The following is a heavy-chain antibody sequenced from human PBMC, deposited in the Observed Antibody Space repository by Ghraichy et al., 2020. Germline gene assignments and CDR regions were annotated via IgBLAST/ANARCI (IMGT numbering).Heavy chain of an antibody. CDR1: GGTFSSYA. Sequence: SVKVSCKASGGTFSSYAISWVRQAPGQGLEWMGGIIPIFGTANYAQKFQGRVTITADESTSTAYMELSSLRSEDTAVYYCARAGVLIDYDSSGTNWFDPWGQGTLVTVSS. J-gene: IGHJ5*02. D-gene: IGHD3-22*01. CDR3: ARAGVLIDYDSSGTNWFDP. CDR2: IIPIFGTA. V-gene: IGHV1-69*13.